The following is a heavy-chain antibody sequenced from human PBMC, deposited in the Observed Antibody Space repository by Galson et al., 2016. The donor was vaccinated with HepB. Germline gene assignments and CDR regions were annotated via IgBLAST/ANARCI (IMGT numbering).Heavy chain of an antibody. Sequence: SLRLSCAASGFSFPDYAMQWVRQPPGKGLEWVSAISWRSGNIGYAESVKGRFTISRDNAKNSLYLQMNSLRPEDTALYYCAKDIQGTGIPMAAADYWGQGTLVTVCS. J-gene: IGHJ4*02. CDR1: GFSFPDYA. CDR3: AKDIQGTGIPMAAADY. V-gene: IGHV3-9*01. D-gene: IGHD6-19*01. CDR2: ISWRSGNI.